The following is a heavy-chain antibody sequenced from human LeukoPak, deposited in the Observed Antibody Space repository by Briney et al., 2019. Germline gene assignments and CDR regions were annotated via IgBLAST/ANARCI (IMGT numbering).Heavy chain of an antibody. CDR3: AKDLAGPRIAAAGTCFDY. V-gene: IGHV3-23*01. CDR1: GFTFTSYS. D-gene: IGHD6-13*01. J-gene: IGHJ4*02. Sequence: QTGGSLRLSCAASGFTFTSYSMNWVRQAPGKGLEWVSTISGGGGSTYYADSVKGRFTISRDNSKNTLYLQMNSLRAEDTAVYYCAKDLAGPRIAAAGTCFDYWGQGTLVTVSS. CDR2: ISGGGGST.